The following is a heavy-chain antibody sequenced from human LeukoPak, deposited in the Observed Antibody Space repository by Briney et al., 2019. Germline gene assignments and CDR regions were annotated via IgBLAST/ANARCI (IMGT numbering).Heavy chain of an antibody. CDR1: GDSVSSNSAT. CDR3: ARASLGSSWPSFDY. Sequence: SQTLSLTCAISGDSVSSNSATWNWIRQSPSRGLEWLGRTHYRSKWYNDYAVSVKSRITINPDTSKNQFSLQLNSVTPEDTAVYFCARASLGSSWPSFDYWGQGTLVTVSS. J-gene: IGHJ4*02. CDR2: THYRSKWYN. D-gene: IGHD6-13*01. V-gene: IGHV6-1*01.